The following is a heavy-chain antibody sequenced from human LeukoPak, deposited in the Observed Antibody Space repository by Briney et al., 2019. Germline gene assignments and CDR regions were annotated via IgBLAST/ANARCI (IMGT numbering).Heavy chain of an antibody. D-gene: IGHD3-16*01. CDR3: PRDWVNNFDY. CDR2: INPNSGGT. Sequence: ASVKVSRKASGYTFTRYYMHWVRQAPGQGLEWMGWINPNSGGTNYAQKFQGRVTMTRDTSISTAYMELSRLRSDDTAVYYCPRDWVNNFDYWGQGTLVTVSS. CDR1: GYTFTRYY. J-gene: IGHJ4*02. V-gene: IGHV1-2*02.